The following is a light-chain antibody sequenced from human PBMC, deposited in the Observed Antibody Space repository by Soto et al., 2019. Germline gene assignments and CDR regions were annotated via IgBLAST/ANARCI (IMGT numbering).Light chain of an antibody. Sequence: DIQMTKSPSSLSASVGDRVTISCRSSQSIRNYVSWYQQKPGTAPKLLIRAASTLQSWVPSRFSGSGSGTDFTLTISSLQIEDFATYFCQQTDSTPQTFGQGTNVEI. J-gene: IGKJ1*01. V-gene: IGKV1-39*01. CDR3: QQTDSTPQT. CDR2: AAS. CDR1: QSIRNY.